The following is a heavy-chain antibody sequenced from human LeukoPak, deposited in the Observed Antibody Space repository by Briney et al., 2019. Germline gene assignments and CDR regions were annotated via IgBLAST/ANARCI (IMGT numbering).Heavy chain of an antibody. CDR2: IWYDGSND. CDR1: GFNFNNFG. J-gene: IGHJ3*02. V-gene: IGHV3-30*02. Sequence: PGGSLRLSCAASGFNFNNFGMHWVRQAPGKGLEWVAVIWYDGSNDFYADSVKGRFTISRHNSKNTLYLQMNSLRAEDTAVYYCATYYYDSSGYAWAFDIWGQGTMVTVSS. CDR3: ATYYYDSSGYAWAFDI. D-gene: IGHD3-22*01.